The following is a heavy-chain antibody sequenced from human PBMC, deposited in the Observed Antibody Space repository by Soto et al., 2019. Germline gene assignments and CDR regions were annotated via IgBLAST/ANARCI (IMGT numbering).Heavy chain of an antibody. J-gene: IGHJ6*02. Sequence: GESLKISCKGSGYSFTSYWIGWVRQMPGKGLEWMGIIYPGDSDTGYSPSFQGQVTISADKSISTAYLQWSSLKASDTAMYYCARQLGSGIRPKAYYYYGMDVWGQGTTVTVSS. CDR2: IYPGDSDT. V-gene: IGHV5-51*01. CDR3: ARQLGSGIRPKAYYYYGMDV. D-gene: IGHD3-10*01. CDR1: GYSFTSYW.